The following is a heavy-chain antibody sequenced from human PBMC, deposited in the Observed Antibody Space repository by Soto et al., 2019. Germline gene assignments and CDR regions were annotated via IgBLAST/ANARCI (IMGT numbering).Heavy chain of an antibody. Sequence: RASVKVSCKASGGTFSSYAISWVRQAPGQGLEWMGGIIPIFGTANYAQKFQGRVTITADESTSTAYMELSSLRSEDTAVYYCARIVGVPQRYYFDYWGQGTLVTVSS. CDR1: GGTFSSYA. CDR3: ARIVGVPQRYYFDY. J-gene: IGHJ4*02. D-gene: IGHD2-15*01. V-gene: IGHV1-69*13. CDR2: IIPIFGTA.